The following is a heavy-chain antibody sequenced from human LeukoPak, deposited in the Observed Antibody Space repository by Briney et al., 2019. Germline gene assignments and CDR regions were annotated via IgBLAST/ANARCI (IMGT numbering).Heavy chain of an antibody. CDR3: ARVGYSYGYYYYGMDV. J-gene: IGHJ6*02. CDR1: GFTFSSFE. CDR2: ISSSGSTI. V-gene: IGHV3-48*03. Sequence: PGGSPRLSCAASGFTFSSFEMNWVRQAPGKGLEWVSYISSSGSTINYADSVKGRFTISRDNAKNSLYLQMDSLRGEDTAVYYCARVGYSYGYYYYGMDVWGQGTTVTVSS. D-gene: IGHD5-18*01.